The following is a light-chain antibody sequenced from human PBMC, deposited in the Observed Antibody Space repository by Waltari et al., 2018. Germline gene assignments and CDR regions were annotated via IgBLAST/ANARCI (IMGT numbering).Light chain of an antibody. Sequence: EIVMTQSPANLSVSPGESATLSCRASQSVSIKLAWYPQKPGQAPRLRISDASTRATVIPPRFSGSGSGTDFTLTISSLQSEDFAVYYGQQYNNWPLTFGGGTKVEIK. V-gene: IGKV3-15*01. CDR3: QQYNNWPLT. CDR1: QSVSIK. J-gene: IGKJ4*01. CDR2: DAS.